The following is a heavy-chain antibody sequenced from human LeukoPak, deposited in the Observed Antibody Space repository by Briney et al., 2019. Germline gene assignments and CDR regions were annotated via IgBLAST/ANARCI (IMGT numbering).Heavy chain of an antibody. J-gene: IGHJ4*02. Sequence: PSETLSLTCTVSGGSISSGGYYWSWIRQHPGKGLEWIGYIYYSGSTYYNPSLKSRVTISVDTPKNQFSLKLSSVTAADTAVYYCARESRSGLGDYWGQGTLVTVSS. D-gene: IGHD3-10*01. CDR3: ARESRSGLGDY. CDR2: IYYSGST. V-gene: IGHV4-31*03. CDR1: GGSISSGGYY.